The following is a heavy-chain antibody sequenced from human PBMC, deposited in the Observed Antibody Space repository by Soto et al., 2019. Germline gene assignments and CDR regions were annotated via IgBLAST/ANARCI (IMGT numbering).Heavy chain of an antibody. D-gene: IGHD3-16*01. Sequence: QVQLVQSGAEVKKPGASVKVSCKASGYTFTNYGITWVRQAPGQGLEWMGWISGYNGNTNYAQKFQGRVTMATDTSTSIVYMDLRSLRSDDTAVYYCARASTGGSWPFDYWGQGTLVTVSS. CDR3: ARASTGGSWPFDY. CDR2: ISGYNGNT. V-gene: IGHV1-18*01. CDR1: GYTFTNYG. J-gene: IGHJ4*02.